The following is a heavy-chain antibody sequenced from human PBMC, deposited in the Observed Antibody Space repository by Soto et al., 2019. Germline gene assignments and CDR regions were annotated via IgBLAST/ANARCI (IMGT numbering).Heavy chain of an antibody. J-gene: IGHJ6*02. Sequence: ASVKVSCKASGYTFTSYYMHWVRQAPGQGFEWMGVIIPIFGTANYAQKFQGRVTITADESTSTAYMELSSLRSEDTAVYFCARGTRYSYGYVYYGMDVWGQGTTVTVSS. V-gene: IGHV1-69*13. CDR3: ARGTRYSYGYVYYGMDV. CDR2: IIPIFGTA. D-gene: IGHD5-18*01. CDR1: GYTFTSYY.